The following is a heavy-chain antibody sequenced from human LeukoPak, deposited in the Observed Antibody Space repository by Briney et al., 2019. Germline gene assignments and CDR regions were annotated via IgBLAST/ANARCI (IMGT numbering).Heavy chain of an antibody. CDR2: ISGSGGST. V-gene: IGHV3-23*01. CDR1: GFTFSSYA. D-gene: IGHD6-13*01. J-gene: IGHJ4*02. CDR3: ATYSSSWYCFDY. Sequence: GGSLRLSCAASGFTFSSYAMSWVRQAPGKGLEWVSAISGSGGSTYYADSAKGRFTISRDNSKNTLYLQMNSLRAEDTAVYYCATYSSSWYCFDYWGQGTLVTVPS.